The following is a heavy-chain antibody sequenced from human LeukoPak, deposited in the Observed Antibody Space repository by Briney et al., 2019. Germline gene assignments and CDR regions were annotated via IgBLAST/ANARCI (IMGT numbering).Heavy chain of an antibody. D-gene: IGHD6-19*01. CDR2: TYYSGST. Sequence: SETLSLTCTVSGGSISSSSYYWGWIRQPPGKGLEWIGSTYYSGSTYYNPSLKSRVTISVDTSKNQFSLKLSSVTAADTAVYYCARSDSSGWYYFDYWGQGTLVTVSS. V-gene: IGHV4-39*07. CDR1: GGSISSSSYY. CDR3: ARSDSSGWYYFDY. J-gene: IGHJ4*02.